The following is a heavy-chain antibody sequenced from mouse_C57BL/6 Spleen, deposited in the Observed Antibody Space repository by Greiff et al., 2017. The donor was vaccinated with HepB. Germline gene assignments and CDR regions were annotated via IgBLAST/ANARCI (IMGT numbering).Heavy chain of an antibody. CDR2: IYPGDGDT. CDR3: ARGSDYGYFDV. J-gene: IGHJ1*03. V-gene: IGHV1-82*01. Sequence: QVQLQQSGPELVKPGASVKISCKASGYAFSSSWMNWVKQRPGKGLEWIGRIYPGDGDTNYNGKFKGKATLTADKSSSTAYMQLSSLTSEDSAVYCCARGSDYGYFDVWGTGTTVTVSS. CDR1: GYAFSSSW.